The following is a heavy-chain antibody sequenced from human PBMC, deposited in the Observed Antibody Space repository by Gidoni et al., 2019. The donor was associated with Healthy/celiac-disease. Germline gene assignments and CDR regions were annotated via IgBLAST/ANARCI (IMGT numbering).Heavy chain of an antibody. Sequence: QVQRVQSGAEGKKPGASVKASCKASGDTFPGYYMHWVRQAPGQGLEWMGWIKPNSGSTNYAQKFQGRVTMTRDTSISTAYMELSRLRSDDTAVYYCARDVSLAVAEPNWFDPWGQGTLVTVSS. V-gene: IGHV1-2*02. J-gene: IGHJ5*02. D-gene: IGHD6-19*01. CDR3: ARDVSLAVAEPNWFDP. CDR2: IKPNSGST. CDR1: GDTFPGYY.